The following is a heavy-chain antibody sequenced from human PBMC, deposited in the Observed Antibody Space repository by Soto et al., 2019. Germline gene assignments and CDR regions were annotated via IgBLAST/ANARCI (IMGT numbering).Heavy chain of an antibody. CDR3: AHSSRGIAAPNWFDP. V-gene: IGHV2-5*02. Sequence: SGPTLVNPTQTLTLTWTFSGFSLSTSGVGVGWIRQPPGKALEWLALIYWDDDKRYSPSLKSRLTITKDASKNQVVLTMTNMDPVDTATYYCAHSSRGIAAPNWFDPWGQGTLVTVSS. CDR2: IYWDDDK. CDR1: GFSLSTSGVG. J-gene: IGHJ5*02. D-gene: IGHD6-13*01.